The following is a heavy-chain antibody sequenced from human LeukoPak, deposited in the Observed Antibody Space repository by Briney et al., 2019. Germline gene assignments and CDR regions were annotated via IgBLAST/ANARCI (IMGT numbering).Heavy chain of an antibody. D-gene: IGHD4-17*01. J-gene: IGHJ4*02. V-gene: IGHV3-23*01. CDR2: IRGNGGNT. Sequence: GGSLRLSCAASGFTFSSYAMSWVRQAPGKGLEWVSTIRGNGGNTDYADSVKGRFNVSRDNSNNTLYLQMNSLRAEDTAVYYCARRRYYGDYMALDYWGQGTLVTVSS. CDR3: ARRRYYGDYMALDY. CDR1: GFTFSSYA.